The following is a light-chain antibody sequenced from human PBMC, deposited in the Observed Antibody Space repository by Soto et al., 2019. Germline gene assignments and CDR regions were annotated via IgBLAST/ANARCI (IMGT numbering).Light chain of an antibody. V-gene: IGLV1-51*02. J-gene: IGLJ2*01. CDR1: SSNIGNNY. CDR3: GTWDSSLYVV. CDR2: ENN. Sequence: HSVLTQPPSVSAAPGQKVTISCSGSSSNIGNNYVSWYQQLPGTAPKLLIYENNKRPSGIPDRFSGSKSGTSATLGITGLQTGDEADYYCGTWDSSLYVVFGGGTKLTVL.